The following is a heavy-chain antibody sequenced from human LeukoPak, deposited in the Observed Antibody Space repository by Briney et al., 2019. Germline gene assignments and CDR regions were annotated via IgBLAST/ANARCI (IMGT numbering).Heavy chain of an antibody. J-gene: IGHJ4*02. D-gene: IGHD2-2*01. CDR2: INPNSGGT. CDR3: AREKMGYCSSASCHDLDY. CDR1: GYTFTGYY. Sequence: ASVKVSCKASGYTFTGYYMHWVRQAPGQGLEWKGRINPNSGGTNYAQKFQGRVTMTRDTSISTAYMELSRLRSDDTAVYYCAREKMGYCSSASCHDLDYWGQGTLVTVSS. V-gene: IGHV1-2*06.